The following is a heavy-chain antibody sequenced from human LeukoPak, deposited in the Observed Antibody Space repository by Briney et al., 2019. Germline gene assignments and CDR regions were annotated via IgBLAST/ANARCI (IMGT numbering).Heavy chain of an antibody. V-gene: IGHV4-30-4*08. CDR3: ASGYYYDSSGYYRDWYFDL. D-gene: IGHD3-22*01. CDR2: IYYSGST. Sequence: SETLSLTCTVSGGSISSGGYYWSWIRQPPGKGLEWIGYIYYSGSTYYNPSLKSRVTISVDTSKNQFSLKLSSVTAADTAVYYCASGYYYDSSGYYRDWYFDLWGRGTLVTVSS. CDR1: GGSISSGGYY. J-gene: IGHJ2*01.